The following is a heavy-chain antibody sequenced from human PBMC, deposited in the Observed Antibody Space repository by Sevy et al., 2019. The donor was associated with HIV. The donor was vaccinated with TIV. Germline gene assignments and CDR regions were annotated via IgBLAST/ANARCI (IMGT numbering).Heavy chain of an antibody. J-gene: IGHJ4*02. V-gene: IGHV3-53*01. D-gene: IGHD5-12*01. CDR3: ARGKHVSGYYGSFDY. CDR2: IYIGGTT. CDR1: VLTVSDNF. Sequence: GGSLRLSCAASVLTVSDNFMSWVRQAPGKGLEWVSVIYIGGTTYYADSVKGRFTISRDNSKNTIYLQMNGLRAEDTAVYYCARGKHVSGYYGSFDYWGQGALVTVSS.